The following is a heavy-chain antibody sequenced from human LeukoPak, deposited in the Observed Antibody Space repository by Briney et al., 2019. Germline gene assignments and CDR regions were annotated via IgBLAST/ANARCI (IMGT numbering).Heavy chain of an antibody. V-gene: IGHV1-18*01. J-gene: IGHJ4*02. CDR2: ISAYNGNT. CDR1: GGTFSSYA. D-gene: IGHD3-10*01. CDR3: ARATWFGELLYYYFDY. Sequence: ASVKVSCKASGGTFSSYAISWVRQAPGQGLEWMGWISAYNGNTNYAQKLQGRVTMATDTSTSTAYMELRSLRSDDTAVYYCARATWFGELLYYYFDYWGQGTLVTVSS.